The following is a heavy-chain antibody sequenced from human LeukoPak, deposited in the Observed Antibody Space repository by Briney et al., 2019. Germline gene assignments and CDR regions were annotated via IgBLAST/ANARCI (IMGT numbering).Heavy chain of an antibody. CDR3: VRDRGYSTFDY. V-gene: IGHV3-7*01. D-gene: IGHD4-23*01. CDR2: MKEDGGEI. Sequence: GGSLRLSCAGSGFPFSNYWMAWVRQAPGKGLEWVANMKEDGGEINYVDSVKGRFTISRNNAKNSLDLQMNSLRVDDTAVYYCVRDRGYSTFDYWGQGTLVIVSS. J-gene: IGHJ4*02. CDR1: GFPFSNYW.